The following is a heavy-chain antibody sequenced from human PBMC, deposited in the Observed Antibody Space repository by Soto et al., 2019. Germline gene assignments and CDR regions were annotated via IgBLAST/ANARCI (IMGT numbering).Heavy chain of an antibody. J-gene: IGHJ4*02. CDR1: GGSISSGGYY. CDR2: IYYSGST. Sequence: PSETLSLTCAVSGGSISSGGYYWSWIRQHPGKGLEWIGYIYYSGSTYYNPSLKSRVTISVDTSKNQFSLKLSSVTAADTAVYYCARGYSGSYRRPLDYWGQGTLVTVSS. D-gene: IGHD1-26*01. CDR3: ARGYSGSYRRPLDY. V-gene: IGHV4-31*11.